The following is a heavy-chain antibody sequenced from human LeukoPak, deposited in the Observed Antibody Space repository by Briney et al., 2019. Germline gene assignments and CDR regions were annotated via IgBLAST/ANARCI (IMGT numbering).Heavy chain of an antibody. CDR3: AKISGYYPFDY. CDR1: GFSVSSHY. V-gene: IGHV3-53*05. CDR2: IYTGSST. Sequence: GGSLRLSCAASGFSVSSHYMNWVRQAPGKGLEWVSVIYTGSSTYYADSAKGRFTISRDTSKNTLYLQMNNLRAEDTALYYCAKISGYYPFDYWGQGTLVTVSS. J-gene: IGHJ4*02. D-gene: IGHD3-22*01.